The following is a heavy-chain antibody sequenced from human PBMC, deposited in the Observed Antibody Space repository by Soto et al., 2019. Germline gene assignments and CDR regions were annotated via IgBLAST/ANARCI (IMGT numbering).Heavy chain of an antibody. Sequence: GGSLRLSGAASGFTFGAYGMHCVRQAPGKGLEGVSGIWYDGSVKTYADSVKRRFSISRDNSQNTVYLQMNTLRAGDTAVYYCARADCGGQCPCDYWGQGTLVTVSS. V-gene: IGHV3-33*01. J-gene: IGHJ4*02. CDR2: IWYDGSVK. CDR1: GFTFGAYG. D-gene: IGHD2-21*01. CDR3: ARADCGGQCPCDY.